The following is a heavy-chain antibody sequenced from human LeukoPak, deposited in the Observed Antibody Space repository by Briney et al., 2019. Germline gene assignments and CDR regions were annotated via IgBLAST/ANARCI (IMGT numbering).Heavy chain of an antibody. CDR3: ARGLYAFDP. Sequence: PSETLSLTCTVSGGTIFTSSYYWGWIRQPPGKGLEWIGEINHSGSTNYNPSLKSRVTISVDTSKNQFSLKLSSVTAADTAVYYCARGLYAFDPWGQGTLVTVSS. J-gene: IGHJ5*02. D-gene: IGHD2/OR15-2a*01. V-gene: IGHV4-39*07. CDR2: INHSGST. CDR1: GGTIFTSSYY.